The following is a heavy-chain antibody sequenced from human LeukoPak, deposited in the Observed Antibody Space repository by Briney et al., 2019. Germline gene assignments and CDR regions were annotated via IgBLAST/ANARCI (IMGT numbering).Heavy chain of an antibody. CDR2: ISYDGSNK. V-gene: IGHV3-30*03. CDR3: AADYDILTGYKP. CDR1: GFTFSSYG. J-gene: IGHJ4*02. D-gene: IGHD3-9*01. Sequence: PGGSLRLSCAASGFTFSSYGMHWVRQAPGKGLEWVAVISYDGSNKHYADSVKGRFTISRDNSKNTLYLQMNSLRAEDTAVYYCAADYDILTGYKPWGQGTLVTVSS.